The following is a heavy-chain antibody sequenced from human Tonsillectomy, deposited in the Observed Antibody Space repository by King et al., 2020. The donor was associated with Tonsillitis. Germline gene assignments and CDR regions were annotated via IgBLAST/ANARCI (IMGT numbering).Heavy chain of an antibody. J-gene: IGHJ3*02. Sequence: VQLVESGGHLVQPGGSQRLSCAASGFIFSSYWMSWVRQAPGKGLEWVANIKQDGSEKYYVDSVKGRFTISRDNAKNSLYLQMNSLRAEETAVYYCARVGSNAFDSWGQGTTVTVSS. CDR1: GFIFSSYW. CDR2: IKQDGSEK. CDR3: ARVGSNAFDS. V-gene: IGHV3-7*03. D-gene: IGHD3-10*01.